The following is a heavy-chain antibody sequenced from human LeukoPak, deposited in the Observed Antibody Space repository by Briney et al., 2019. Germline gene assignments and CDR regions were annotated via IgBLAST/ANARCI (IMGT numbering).Heavy chain of an antibody. CDR2: IYYSGHT. D-gene: IGHD3-9*01. CDR3: ARSYYDILTGWASNDY. V-gene: IGHV4-59*12. Sequence: SETLSLTCTVSGDSMNSYYWSWIRQPPGKALEWIGYIYYSGHTNYNPSLKSRVTISVDTSKNQFSLKLSSVTAADTAVYYCARSYYDILTGWASNDYWGQGTLVTVSS. J-gene: IGHJ4*02. CDR1: GDSMNSYY.